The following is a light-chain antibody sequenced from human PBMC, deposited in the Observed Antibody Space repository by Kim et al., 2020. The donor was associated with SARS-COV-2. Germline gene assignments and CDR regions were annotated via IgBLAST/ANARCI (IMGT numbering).Light chain of an antibody. J-gene: IGKJ5*01. CDR2: DAS. CDR1: HSVSSY. CDR3: QQRSNWPPIT. Sequence: SPGDRATLSCRARHSVSSYLAWYQQKPGQAPRLLIYDASNMATGIPARFSGSGSGTDFTLTISSLEPEDFAVYYCQQRSNWPPITFGQGTRLEIK. V-gene: IGKV3-11*01.